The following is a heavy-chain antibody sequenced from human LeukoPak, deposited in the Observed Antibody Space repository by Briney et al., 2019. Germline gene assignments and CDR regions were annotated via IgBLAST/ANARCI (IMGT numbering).Heavy chain of an antibody. CDR2: IKQDGSEK. J-gene: IGHJ3*02. V-gene: IGHV3-7*01. CDR1: GFTFSSYW. D-gene: IGHD3-9*01. CDR3: ARASDYDILTGFDAFDI. Sequence: GGSLRLSCAASGFTFSSYWMSWVRQAPGKGLEWVANIKQDGSEKYYVDSVKGRFTISRGNAENSLYLQMNSLRAEDTAVYYCARASDYDILTGFDAFDIWGQGTMVTVSS.